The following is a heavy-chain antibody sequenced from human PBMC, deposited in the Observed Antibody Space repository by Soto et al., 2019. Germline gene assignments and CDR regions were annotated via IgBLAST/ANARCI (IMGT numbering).Heavy chain of an antibody. D-gene: IGHD3-10*01. CDR1: GFGFSFSNYY. J-gene: IGHJ5*01. V-gene: IGHV3-11*04. Sequence: GGSLRLSCAASGFGFSFSNYYMNWIRQAPGKGLEWVSSISSSGHMTFYAPSVNGRFTISRDNGKNSLYLQMYSLRAEDTGVYFCAGPFGSDDSWGPGTLVTVSS. CDR3: AGPFGSDDS. CDR2: ISSSGHMT.